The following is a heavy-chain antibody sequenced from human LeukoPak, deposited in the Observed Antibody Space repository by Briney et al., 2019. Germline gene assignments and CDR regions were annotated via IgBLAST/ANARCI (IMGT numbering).Heavy chain of an antibody. J-gene: IGHJ4*02. Sequence: PGGSLRLSCAASGFTLSTYGMYWVRQAPGKGLEWVAVIWNDGSNKHYADSVKGRFTISRDNSKNTLDLQMTSLRAEDTAVYYCAKDLSSSWFEGLDNWGQRTLVTVSS. CDR2: IWNDGSNK. D-gene: IGHD6-13*01. V-gene: IGHV3-33*06. CDR3: AKDLSSSWFEGLDN. CDR1: GFTLSTYG.